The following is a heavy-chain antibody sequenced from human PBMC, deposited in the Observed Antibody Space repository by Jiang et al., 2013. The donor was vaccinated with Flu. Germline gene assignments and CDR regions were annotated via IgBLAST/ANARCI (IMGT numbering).Heavy chain of an antibody. CDR1: GGTFSSYA. V-gene: IGHV1-69*01. CDR3: ARDLLSGVDQYYYYYGMDV. D-gene: IGHD2-21*01. Sequence: GAEVKKPGSSVKVSCKASGGTFSSYAISWVRQAPGQGLEWMGGIIPIFGTANYAQKFQGRVTITADESTSTAYMELSSLRSEDTAVYYCARDLLSGVDQYYYYYGMDVWGQGTTVTVSS. CDR2: IIPIFGTA. J-gene: IGHJ6*02.